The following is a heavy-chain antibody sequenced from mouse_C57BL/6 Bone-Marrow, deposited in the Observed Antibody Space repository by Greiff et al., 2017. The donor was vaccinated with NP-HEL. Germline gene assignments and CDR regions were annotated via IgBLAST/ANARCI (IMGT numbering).Heavy chain of an antibody. V-gene: IGHV2-9-1*01. Sequence: VKLVESGPGLVAPSQSLSITCTVSGFSLTSYAISWVRQPPGKGLEWLGVIWTGGGTNYNSALNSRLSISKDNSKSKVFLKMNSLQTDDTARYYCARTPYDYDGGFAYWGQGTLVTVSA. D-gene: IGHD2-4*01. CDR1: GFSLTSYA. J-gene: IGHJ3*01. CDR2: IWTGGGT. CDR3: ARTPYDYDGGFAY.